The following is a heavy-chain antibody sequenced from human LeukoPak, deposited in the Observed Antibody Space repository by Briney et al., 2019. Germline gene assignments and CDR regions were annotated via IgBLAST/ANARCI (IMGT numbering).Heavy chain of an antibody. D-gene: IGHD3-16*01. J-gene: IGHJ6*03. CDR3: ASLVRLNHYYYMDV. CDR1: GGSISSGSYY. Sequence: ASETLSLTCTVSGGSISSGSYYWSWIRQPPGKGLEWIGYIYYSGSTNYNPSLKSRVTMSVDTSKNQFSLKLSSVTAADTAVYYCASLVRLNHYYYMDVWGKGTTVTISS. V-gene: IGHV4-61*01. CDR2: IYYSGST.